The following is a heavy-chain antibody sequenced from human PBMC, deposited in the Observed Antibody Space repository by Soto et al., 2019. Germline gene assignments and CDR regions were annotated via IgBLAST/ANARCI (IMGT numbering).Heavy chain of an antibody. CDR3: ARVDYSYYYMDV. CDR1: GFTFSSYD. V-gene: IGHV3-13*01. Sequence: GGSLRLSCAASGFTFSSYDMHWVRQATGKGLEWVSAIGTAGDTYYPGSVKGRFTISRENAKNSLYLQMNSLRAGDTAVYYCARVDYSYYYMDVWGKGTTVTVSS. J-gene: IGHJ6*03. CDR2: IGTAGDT.